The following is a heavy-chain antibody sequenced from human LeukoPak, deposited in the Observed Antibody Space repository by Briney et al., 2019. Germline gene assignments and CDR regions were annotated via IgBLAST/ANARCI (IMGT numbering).Heavy chain of an antibody. CDR2: IWYDGSNK. V-gene: IGHV3-33*01. CDR1: GFTFSSYG. J-gene: IGHJ4*02. CDR3: ARAAYDSSGYLTL. D-gene: IGHD3-22*01. Sequence: GGSLRLSCAASGFTFSSYGMHWVRQAPGKGLEWVAVIWYDGSNKYYEGSVKGRFTISRDNSKNKLYLQMNSLRAEDTAVYYCARAAYDSSGYLTLWGQGTLVTVSS.